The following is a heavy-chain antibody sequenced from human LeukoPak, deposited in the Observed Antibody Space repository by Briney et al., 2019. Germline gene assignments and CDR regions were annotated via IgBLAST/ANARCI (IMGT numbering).Heavy chain of an antibody. V-gene: IGHV3-64*02. J-gene: IGHJ3*01. CDR3: ARAFRPASDPHDFYDF. D-gene: IGHD3/OR15-3a*01. CDR2: ISPSGHRT. CDR1: GLTFTNHP. Sequence: PGGSLRLSCAASGLTFTNHPMHWVRQTSGKRLEYVSAISPSGHRTWYADSVRGRFTISRDNSKNTMYLQMGSLRPEDMGVYYCARAFRPASDPHDFYDFWGRGTTVTVSS.